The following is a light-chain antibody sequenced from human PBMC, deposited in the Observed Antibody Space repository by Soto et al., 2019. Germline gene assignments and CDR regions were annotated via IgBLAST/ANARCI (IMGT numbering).Light chain of an antibody. V-gene: IGLV2-11*01. CDR3: CSYAGSYTYV. Sequence: QSARTQPRSVSGSPGQSVTISCTGTSSDVGGYNYVSWYQQHPGKAPKLMIYDVSKRPSGVPDRFSGSKSGKTASLTISGLQAEDEADYYCCSYAGSYTYVFGTGTKVTVL. J-gene: IGLJ1*01. CDR2: DVS. CDR1: SSDVGGYNY.